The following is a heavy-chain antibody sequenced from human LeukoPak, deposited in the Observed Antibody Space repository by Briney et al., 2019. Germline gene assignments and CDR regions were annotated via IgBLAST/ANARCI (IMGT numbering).Heavy chain of an antibody. CDR3: AREASLTYYDFWSGYYSGGGYFDY. D-gene: IGHD3-3*01. CDR2: IYTSGST. CDR1: GGSISSYY. J-gene: IGHJ4*02. Sequence: SETLSLTCTVSGGSISSYYWSWIRQPAGKGLEWIGRIYTSGSTNYNPSLKSRVTMSVATSKNQFSLKLSSVTAADTEVYYCAREASLTYYDFWSGYYSGGGYFDYWGQGTLVTVSS. V-gene: IGHV4-4*07.